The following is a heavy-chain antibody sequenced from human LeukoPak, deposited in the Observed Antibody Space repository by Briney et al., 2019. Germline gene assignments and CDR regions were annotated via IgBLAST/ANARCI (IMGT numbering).Heavy chain of an antibody. D-gene: IGHD3-22*01. Sequence: GASVKVSCKASGGTFSGYAISWVRQAPGQGLEWMGRIIPIFGIANYAQKFQGRVTITADKSTSTAYMELSSLRSEDTAVYYCARAPTYYYDSSGSPLGGMDVWGQGTTVTVSS. CDR1: GGTFSGYA. CDR2: IIPIFGIA. CDR3: ARAPTYYYDSSGSPLGGMDV. J-gene: IGHJ6*02. V-gene: IGHV1-69*04.